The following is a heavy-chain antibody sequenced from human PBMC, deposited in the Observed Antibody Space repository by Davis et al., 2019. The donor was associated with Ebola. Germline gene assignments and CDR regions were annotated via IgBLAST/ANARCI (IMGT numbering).Heavy chain of an antibody. D-gene: IGHD1-14*01. V-gene: IGHV3-21*05. J-gene: IGHJ4*02. CDR1: GFTFSSYS. CDR3: ARERAGSYFDD. Sequence: PGGSLRLSCAASGFTFSSYSMNWVRQAPGKGLEWIAFIRSSGGYIYYADSVKGRFTISRDNAKNSLHLQMNSLRDEDTAVYYCARERAGSYFDDWGQGTLVTVSS. CDR2: IRSSGGYI.